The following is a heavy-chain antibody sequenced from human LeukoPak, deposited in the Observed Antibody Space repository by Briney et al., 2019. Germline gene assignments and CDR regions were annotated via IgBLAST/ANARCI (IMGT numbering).Heavy chain of an antibody. J-gene: IGHJ4*02. CDR2: ISGNGGST. Sequence: GGSLRLSCSASGFTFSGYAMYWVRQASGKGLEYVSAISGNGGSTYYADSVKGRFTISRDNSKNTLYLQMSSLRAEDTAVYYCARRYSTGWHIDYWGQGTLVTVSS. D-gene: IGHD6-19*01. V-gene: IGHV3-64D*06. CDR3: ARRYSTGWHIDY. CDR1: GFTFSGYA.